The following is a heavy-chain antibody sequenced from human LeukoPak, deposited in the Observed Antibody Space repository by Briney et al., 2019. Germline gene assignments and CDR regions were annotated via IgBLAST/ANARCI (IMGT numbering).Heavy chain of an antibody. CDR3: ARVAYCGGDCYSGKEGYYFDY. CDR1: GYTFTSYY. Sequence: ASVKVSCKASGYTFTSYYMHWVRQAPGQGLEWMGIINPSGGSTSYAQKFQGRVTMTRDTSTSTVYMELSSLRSEDTAVYYCARVAYCGGDCYSGKEGYYFDYWGQGTLVTVSS. J-gene: IGHJ4*02. D-gene: IGHD2-21*02. CDR2: INPSGGST. V-gene: IGHV1-46*01.